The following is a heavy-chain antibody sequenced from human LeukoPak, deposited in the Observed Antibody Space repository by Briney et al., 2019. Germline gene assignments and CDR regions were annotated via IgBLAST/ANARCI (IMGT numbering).Heavy chain of an antibody. CDR2: IYSSGTT. D-gene: IGHD6-6*01. Sequence: SETLSLTCTVSGGSINGYYWNWIRQPPGKALEWIGFIYSSGTTNYNPSLKSRVTISLDTSNMQFSLRLTSVTAADTAVYFCARVASRSISSRCFDHWGQGTLVTVSS. V-gene: IGHV4-4*08. J-gene: IGHJ4*02. CDR3: ARVASRSISSRCFDH. CDR1: GGSINGYY.